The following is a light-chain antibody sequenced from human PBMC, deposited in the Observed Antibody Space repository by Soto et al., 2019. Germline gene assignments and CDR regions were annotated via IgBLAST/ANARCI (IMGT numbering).Light chain of an antibody. Sequence: QSALTQPASVSGSPGQSITISCTGTSSDVGGYNYVSWYQQHPGKAPKLMIYDVSDRPSGVSNRFSGSKSGNTASLTISWLQAEDEADYYCSSYTSTSVVFGGVVFGGGTTPPS. J-gene: IGLJ2*01. V-gene: IGLV2-14*03. CDR1: SSDVGGYNY. CDR3: SSYTSTSVVFGGVV. CDR2: DVS.